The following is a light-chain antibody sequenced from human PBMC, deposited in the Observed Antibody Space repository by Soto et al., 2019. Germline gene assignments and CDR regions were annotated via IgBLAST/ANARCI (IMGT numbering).Light chain of an antibody. CDR1: SSDVGGYSF. Sequence: LTQPASVSGSPGQSIAISCTGTSSDVGGYSFVSWYQQHPGKAPKVMIYDVSNRPSGVSDRFSGSKSGNTASLTISGLQAEDEADYYCSSYTSSSLYVFGTGTKVTVL. CDR3: SSYTSSSLYV. CDR2: DVS. V-gene: IGLV2-14*01. J-gene: IGLJ1*01.